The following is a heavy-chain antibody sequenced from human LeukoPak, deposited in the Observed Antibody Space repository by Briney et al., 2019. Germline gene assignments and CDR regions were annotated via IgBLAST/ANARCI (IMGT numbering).Heavy chain of an antibody. CDR2: IKQDGSEK. Sequence: GGSLRLSCAASGFTFSSYWMSWVRQAPGKGLEWVANIKQDGSEKYYVDSVKGRFTISRGNAKNSLYLQMNSLRGEDTAIYFCAKGHTNLDPAGDQGALVIVSS. J-gene: IGHJ4*02. D-gene: IGHD1-1*01. V-gene: IGHV3-7*01. CDR3: AKGHTNLDPA. CDR1: GFTFSSYW.